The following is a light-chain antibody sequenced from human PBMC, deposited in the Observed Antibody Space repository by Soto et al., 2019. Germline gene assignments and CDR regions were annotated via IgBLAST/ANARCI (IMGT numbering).Light chain of an antibody. CDR1: SSGSIASNY. J-gene: IGLJ2*01. Sequence: LTQPHSVSESPGKTVTISCTGSSGSIASNYVQWYQQHPGKAPKLMIYDVSKRPSGVPDRFSGSKSGNTASLTISGLQAEDEADYYCCSYAGSYTMVFGGGTKVTVL. CDR3: CSYAGSYTMV. V-gene: IGLV2-11*01. CDR2: DVS.